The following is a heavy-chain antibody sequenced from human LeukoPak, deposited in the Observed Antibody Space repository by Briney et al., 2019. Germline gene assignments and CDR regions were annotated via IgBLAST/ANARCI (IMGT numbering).Heavy chain of an antibody. CDR1: GGTFSSYA. V-gene: IGHV1-69*06. D-gene: IGHD6-19*01. CDR3: ARDVWLSSSGRIFDY. Sequence: SVKVSCKASGGTFSSYAISWVRQAPGQGLEWMGGIIPIFGTANYAQKFQGRVTITADKSTGTAYMELSSLRSEDTAVYYCARDVWLSSSGRIFDYWGQGTLVTVSS. J-gene: IGHJ4*02. CDR2: IIPIFGTA.